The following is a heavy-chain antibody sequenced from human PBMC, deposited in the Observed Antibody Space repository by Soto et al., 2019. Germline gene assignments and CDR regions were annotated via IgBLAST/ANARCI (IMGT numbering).Heavy chain of an antibody. CDR2: ISAYNGDT. CDR1: GYSFTTHG. CDR3: ARDPPFSGILRGTPLMDV. J-gene: IGHJ6*02. Sequence: ASVKVSCKASGYSFTTHGISWVRRAPGHGLEWMGWISAYNGDTHYVQRFQGRLTMATDTSTSTAYMELRSLTSDDTAVYYCARDPPFSGILRGTPLMDVWGQGTTVTVSS. V-gene: IGHV1-18*04. D-gene: IGHD4-17*01.